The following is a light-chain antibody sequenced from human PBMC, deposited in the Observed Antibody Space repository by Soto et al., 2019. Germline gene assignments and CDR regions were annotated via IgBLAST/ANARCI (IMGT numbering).Light chain of an antibody. J-gene: IGKJ1*01. V-gene: IGKV3-15*01. Sequence: EIVMTQSPATLSVSPGERATLSCRASQSVSSNLAWYQQKPGQAPGLRIYGASTRATGIPARFSGSGSGTEFTLTNSSLQSEDCAFFYGQHYNNWPRTFGQGTKVEIK. CDR3: QHYNNWPRT. CDR1: QSVSSN. CDR2: GAS.